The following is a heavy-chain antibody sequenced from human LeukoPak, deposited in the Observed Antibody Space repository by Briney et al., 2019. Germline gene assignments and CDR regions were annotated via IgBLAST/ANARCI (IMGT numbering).Heavy chain of an antibody. CDR1: GGSFSGYY. V-gene: IGHV4-34*01. Sequence: SETLSLTCAVNGGSFSGYYWSWIRQPPGKGLEWIGEINHSGSTNYNPSLKSRVTISVDTSKNQFSLKLSSATAADTAVYYCARVGWIGGGYWGQGTLVTVSS. J-gene: IGHJ4*02. D-gene: IGHD2-2*03. CDR3: ARVGWIGGGY. CDR2: INHSGST.